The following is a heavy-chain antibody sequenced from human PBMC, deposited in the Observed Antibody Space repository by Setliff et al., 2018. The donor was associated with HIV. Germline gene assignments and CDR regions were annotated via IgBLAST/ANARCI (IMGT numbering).Heavy chain of an antibody. D-gene: IGHD3-10*01. J-gene: IGHJ6*03. CDR2: IYYSGST. CDR3: ARSGFGYYYYYMDV. Sequence: SETLSLTCAVSGVSITSHYWSWIRQPPGKGLEWIGYIYYSGSTNYNPSLKSRVTISVDTSKNQFSLKLSSVTAADTAVYYCARSGFGYYYYYMDVWGKGTTVTVSS. CDR1: GVSITSHY. V-gene: IGHV4-59*11.